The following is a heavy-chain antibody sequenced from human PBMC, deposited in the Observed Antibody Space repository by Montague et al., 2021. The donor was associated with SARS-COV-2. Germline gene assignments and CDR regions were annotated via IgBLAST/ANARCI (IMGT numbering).Heavy chain of an antibody. V-gene: IGHV3-23*03. D-gene: IGHD2-2*01. CDR1: GFTFSTYA. Sequence: SLRLSCAASGFTFSTYAMSWVRQAPGKGLEWVSVIYSGGTRTCYSDSVKGRFTISRDNSQNTLYLQMNSLRAEDTAVYYCAKMSYIVVLPDAMEWYGMDVWGQGTTVTVSS. CDR3: AKMSYIVVLPDAMEWYGMDV. CDR2: IYSGGTRT. J-gene: IGHJ6*02.